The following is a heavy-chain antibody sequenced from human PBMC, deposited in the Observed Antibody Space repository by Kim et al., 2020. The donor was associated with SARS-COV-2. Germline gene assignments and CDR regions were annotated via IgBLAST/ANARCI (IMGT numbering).Heavy chain of an antibody. CDR2: IWCDGSHK. CDR1: GFTFNSYS. J-gene: IGHJ4*02. CDR3: ARGLHSSMSCLDY. Sequence: GGSLRLSCAASGFTFNSYSMHWVRQAPGKGLEWVAMIWCDGSHKYHADSVKGRFTISRDNTKNTLYLQMNSLGAEDTAVYYCARGLHSSMSCLDYWGQGTLVTVSS. V-gene: IGHV3-33*08. D-gene: IGHD2-2*01.